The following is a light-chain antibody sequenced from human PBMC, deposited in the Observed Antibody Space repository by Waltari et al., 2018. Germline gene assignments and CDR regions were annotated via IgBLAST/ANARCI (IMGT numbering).Light chain of an antibody. CDR1: QSVRSN. V-gene: IGKV3-15*01. CDR2: GAS. Sequence: EIVMTQSPATLSASPGERATLSCRASQSVRSNLAWYQQKPGQAPRLLIYGASTRATGIPARFSGSGSGTEFTLTISSLQSEDFAVYYCQQYNNWPYTFGQGTKLEIK. CDR3: QQYNNWPYT. J-gene: IGKJ2*01.